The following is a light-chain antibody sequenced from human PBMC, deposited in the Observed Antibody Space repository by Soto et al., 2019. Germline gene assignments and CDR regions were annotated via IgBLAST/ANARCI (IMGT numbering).Light chain of an antibody. CDR3: SSYAGSNNVV. Sequence: QSALTQPPSASGSPGQSVTIPCTRTSSDVGGYNYVSWYQQHPGKAPKLMIYEVSMRPSGVPDRFSGSQSGNTASLTVSGVQAEDEADYYCSSYAGSNNVVFGGGTKLTVL. CDR1: SSDVGGYNY. V-gene: IGLV2-8*01. J-gene: IGLJ2*01. CDR2: EVS.